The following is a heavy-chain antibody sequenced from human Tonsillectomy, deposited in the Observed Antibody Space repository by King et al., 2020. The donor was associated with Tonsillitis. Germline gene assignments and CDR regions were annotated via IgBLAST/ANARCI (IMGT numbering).Heavy chain of an antibody. CDR1: GFNFSSYW. D-gene: IGHD5-18*01. CDR2: IKQDGSEK. V-gene: IGHV3-7*03. CDR3: VRVVGYSYRYYYYYYMDV. J-gene: IGHJ6*03. Sequence: VQLVESGGGLVQRGGSLRLSCAASGFNFSSYWMSWFRQSPGQGLEWVANIKQDGSEKYYVDSVKGRFTISRDNAKNSLYLQMNSLRAEDTAVYYCVRVVGYSYRYYYYYYMDVWGKGTTVTVSS.